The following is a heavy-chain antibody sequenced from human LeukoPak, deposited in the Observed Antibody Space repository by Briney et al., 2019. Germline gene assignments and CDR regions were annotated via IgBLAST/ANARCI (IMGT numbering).Heavy chain of an antibody. D-gene: IGHD2-2*01. J-gene: IGHJ6*03. V-gene: IGHV3-23*01. Sequence: PGGSLRLXCAASGFTFSSYAMSWVRQAPGKELEWVSAISGSGGSTYYADSVKGRFTISRDNSKNTLYLQMNSLRAEDTAVYYCAKIRLRLVLVVPAAMAYMDVWGKGTTVTVSS. CDR1: GFTFSSYA. CDR3: AKIRLRLVLVVPAAMAYMDV. CDR2: ISGSGGST.